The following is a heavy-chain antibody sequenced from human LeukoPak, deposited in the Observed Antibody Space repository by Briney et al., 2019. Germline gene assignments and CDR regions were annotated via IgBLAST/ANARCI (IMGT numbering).Heavy chain of an antibody. D-gene: IGHD6-13*01. V-gene: IGHV4-34*01. CDR1: GGSFSGYY. Sequence: SETLSLTCAVYGGSFSGYYWSWIRQPPGKGLEWIGEINHSGSTNYNPSLKSRVTISVGTSKNQFSLKLSSVTAADTAVYYCARRVLAAAGILFDYWGQGTLVTVSS. CDR3: ARRVLAAAGILFDY. J-gene: IGHJ4*02. CDR2: INHSGST.